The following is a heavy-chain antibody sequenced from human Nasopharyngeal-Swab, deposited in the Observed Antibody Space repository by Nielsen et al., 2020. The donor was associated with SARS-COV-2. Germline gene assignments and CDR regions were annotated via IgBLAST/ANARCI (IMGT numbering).Heavy chain of an antibody. CDR2: TYYGSKWYN. J-gene: IGHJ4*02. D-gene: IGHD3-9*01. CDR1: GDRLSSNNVG. CDR3: ARGFLQTGFDY. V-gene: IGHV6-1*01. Sequence: SQTLSLTCAISGDRLSSNNVGWNWLRQSPSRGLEWLGRTYYGSKWYNHYAPSVKSRVTIKPDTSKNQFSLQMDSVTPEDSAVYYCARGFLQTGFDYWGQGTLVTVSS.